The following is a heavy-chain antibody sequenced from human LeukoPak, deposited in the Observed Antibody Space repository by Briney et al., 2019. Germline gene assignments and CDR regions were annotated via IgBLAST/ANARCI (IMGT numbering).Heavy chain of an antibody. J-gene: IGHJ6*02. Sequence: GASVKVSCKASGYSFFSSTIHWVRQAPGQGLEWMGWINTNTGNPTYAQGFTGRFVFSLDTSVSTAYLQISSLKAEDTAVYYCARVGGRGLRYFDWDYYYYDMDVWGQGTTVTVSS. CDR1: GYSFFSST. CDR3: ARVGGRGLRYFDWDYYYYDMDV. CDR2: INTNTGNP. V-gene: IGHV7-4-1*02. D-gene: IGHD3-9*01.